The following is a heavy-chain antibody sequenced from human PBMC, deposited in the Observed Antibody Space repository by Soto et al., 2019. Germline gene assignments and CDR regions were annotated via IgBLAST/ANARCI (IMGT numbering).Heavy chain of an antibody. CDR1: GFTFSSYA. D-gene: IGHD6-19*01. V-gene: IGHV3-23*01. J-gene: IGHJ4*02. Sequence: EVQLLESGGGLVQPGGSLRLSCVASGFTFSSYAMSWVRQAPGKGLEWVSLTSGTGGATYYAGSVKGRFTVSRDTSKNSLYVQMNSLRAEDTAVYYCAKSVGYSGGWYDYWGQGILVTVSS. CDR2: TSGTGGAT. CDR3: AKSVGYSGGWYDY.